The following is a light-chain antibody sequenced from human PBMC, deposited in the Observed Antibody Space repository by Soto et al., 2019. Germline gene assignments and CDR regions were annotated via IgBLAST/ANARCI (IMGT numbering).Light chain of an antibody. CDR2: EGS. CDR1: TYGFETYNQ. V-gene: IGLV2-23*03. CDR3: CSYAGSSTFV. Sequence: QSVLTQPASMSGSPGQSITISCSGTTYGFETYNQVSWYQQHPGKAPKILIYEGSKRPSGVSNRFSGSKSGNTASLTISGLQAEDEADYFCCSYAGSSTFVFGTGTKVTVL. J-gene: IGLJ1*01.